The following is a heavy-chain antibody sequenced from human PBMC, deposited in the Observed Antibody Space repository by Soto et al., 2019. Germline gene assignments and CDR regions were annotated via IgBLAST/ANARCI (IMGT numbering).Heavy chain of an antibody. CDR2: IYYSGSP. V-gene: IGHV4-31*03. J-gene: IGHJ5*02. CDR3: ARVQYYDSSGFNWFDP. D-gene: IGHD3-22*01. Sequence: SETLSLTCTVSGGSISSGGYYWRWIRQHPRTGLEGIGYIYYSGSPYYNQSLKSRVTISVDTSKNQFSLKLSAVTATDTAVYYCARVQYYDSSGFNWFDPWGQGTLVTVSS. CDR1: GGSISSGGYY.